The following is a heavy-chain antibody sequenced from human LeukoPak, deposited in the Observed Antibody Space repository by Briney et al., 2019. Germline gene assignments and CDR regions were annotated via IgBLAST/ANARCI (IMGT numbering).Heavy chain of an antibody. CDR2: IQNDASTE. D-gene: IGHD5-12*01. J-gene: IGHJ4*02. Sequence: PGGSLRLSCAASGFIFSHYGMHWVRQAPGKGLEWVAVIQNDASTENFADSVKGRFTISRDNSKNTVFLQMNSLRAEDTAVYYCAKERGPSKYWGQGTLVTVSS. V-gene: IGHV3-30*02. CDR1: GFIFSHYG. CDR3: AKERGPSKY.